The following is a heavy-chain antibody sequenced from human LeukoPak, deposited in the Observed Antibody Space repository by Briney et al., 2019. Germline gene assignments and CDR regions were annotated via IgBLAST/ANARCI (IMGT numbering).Heavy chain of an antibody. CDR3: ARANYYDISGYDY. CDR2: ITSSGNTI. V-gene: IGHV3-48*03. D-gene: IGHD3-22*01. CDR1: GFTFRSYE. Sequence: GSLRLSCAASGFTFRSYEMNWVRQAPGKGLEWVSYITSSGNTINYADSVKGRFTLSRDNAKNSLYLQMNSLRAEDTAVYYCARANYYDISGYDYWGQGTLVTVSS. J-gene: IGHJ4*02.